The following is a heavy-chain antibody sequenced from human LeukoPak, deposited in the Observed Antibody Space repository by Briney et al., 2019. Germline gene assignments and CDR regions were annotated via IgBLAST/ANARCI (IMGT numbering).Heavy chain of an antibody. CDR1: EFTFSSYW. CDR3: ARGINYYDSSGYYAYYYGMDV. J-gene: IGHJ6*02. V-gene: IGHV3-53*01. CDR2: IYSGGST. Sequence: GGSLRLSCAASEFTFSSYWMSWVRQAPGKGLEWVSVIYSGGSTYYADSVKGRFTISRDNSKNTLYLQMNSLRAEDTAVYYCARGINYYDSSGYYAYYYGMDVWGQGTTVTVSS. D-gene: IGHD3-22*01.